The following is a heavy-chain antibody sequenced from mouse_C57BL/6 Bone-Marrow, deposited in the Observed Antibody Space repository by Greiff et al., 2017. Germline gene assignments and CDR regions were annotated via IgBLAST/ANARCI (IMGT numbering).Heavy chain of an antibody. CDR2: IDPEFGDT. J-gene: IGHJ2*01. CDR3: SSCDGNYFDF. Sequence: EVQLQQSGAELVRPGASVKLSCTASGFNIKDDYIHWVKQRPEPGLEWIGWIDPEFGDTEYASKFQGKATITSDTSSNTAYLHISSLTSEDTAVYYCSSCDGNYFDFWGQGTPLTVAS. D-gene: IGHD2-3*01. V-gene: IGHV14-4*01. CDR1: GFNIKDDY.